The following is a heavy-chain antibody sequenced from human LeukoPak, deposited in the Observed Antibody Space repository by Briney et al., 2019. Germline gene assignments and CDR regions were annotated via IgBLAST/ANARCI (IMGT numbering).Heavy chain of an antibody. V-gene: IGHV3-9*01. J-gene: IGHJ6*02. CDR1: GFTFDDYA. Sequence: GGSLRLSCAASGFTFDDYAMHWVRQAPGKGLEWVSGISWNSGSIGYADSVKGRFTISRDNAKNSLYLQMNSLRAEDTALYYCAKSGYSSGWYDPISYGMDVWGQGTTVTVSS. CDR3: AKSGYSSGWYDPISYGMDV. D-gene: IGHD6-19*01. CDR2: ISWNSGSI.